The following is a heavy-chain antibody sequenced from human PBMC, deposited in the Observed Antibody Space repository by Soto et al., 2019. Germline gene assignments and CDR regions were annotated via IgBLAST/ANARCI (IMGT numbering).Heavy chain of an antibody. CDR3: AREGYSTLYYYYYGMDV. CDR2: IYYSGST. CDR1: GGSISSYY. V-gene: IGHV4-59*01. Sequence: SETLSLTCTVSGGSISSYYWSWIRQPPGKGLEWIGYIYYSGSTNYDPSLKSRVTISVDTSKNQFSLKLSSVTAADTAVYYCAREGYSTLYYYYYGMDVWGQGTTVTVSS. D-gene: IGHD4-4*01. J-gene: IGHJ6*02.